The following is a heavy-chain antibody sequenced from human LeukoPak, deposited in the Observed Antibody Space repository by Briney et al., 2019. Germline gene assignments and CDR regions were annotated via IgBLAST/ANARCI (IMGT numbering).Heavy chain of an antibody. J-gene: IGHJ6*02. CDR1: GFTFSSYA. CDR2: ISGSGGST. CDR3: ARVPTTYGDYYYYGMDV. Sequence: GGSLRLSCAASGFTFSSYAMSWVRQAPGKGLEWVSAISGSGGSTYYADSVKGRFTISRDNSKNTLYLQMNSLRAEDTAVYYCARVPTTYGDYYYYGMDVRGQGTTVTVSS. V-gene: IGHV3-23*01. D-gene: IGHD4-17*01.